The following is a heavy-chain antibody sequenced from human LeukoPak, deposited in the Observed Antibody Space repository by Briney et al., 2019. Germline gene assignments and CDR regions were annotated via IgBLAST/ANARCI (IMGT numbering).Heavy chain of an antibody. V-gene: IGHV1-8*03. Sequence: GASVKVSCKASGYTFTSYDINWVRQATGQGLEWMGWMNPNSGYTGYARNFQGRVTITRNTSISTAYMELSGLRSEDTAVYYCARVAGSIDYWGQGTLVTVSS. CDR2: MNPNSGYT. CDR3: ARVAGSIDY. CDR1: GYTFTSYD. J-gene: IGHJ4*02. D-gene: IGHD6-19*01.